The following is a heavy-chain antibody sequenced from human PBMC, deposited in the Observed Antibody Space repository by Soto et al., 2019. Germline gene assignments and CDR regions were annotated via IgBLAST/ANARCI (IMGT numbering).Heavy chain of an antibody. Sequence: GGSLRLSCAASGVTFSSYAMHWVRQAPGKGLEWVAVISYDGSNKYYADSVKGRFTISRDNSKNTLYLQMNSLRAEDTAVYYCAREDYDSSPDYYYHGMDVWGQGTTVTVSS. CDR2: ISYDGSNK. V-gene: IGHV3-30-3*01. CDR3: AREDYDSSPDYYYHGMDV. CDR1: GVTFSSYA. J-gene: IGHJ6*02. D-gene: IGHD3-22*01.